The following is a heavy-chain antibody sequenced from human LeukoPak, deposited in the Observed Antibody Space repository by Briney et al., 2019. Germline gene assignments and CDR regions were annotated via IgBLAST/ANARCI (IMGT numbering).Heavy chain of an antibody. CDR2: ISDTGKT. CDR1: GASLSSYY. D-gene: IGHD3-3*01. CDR3: VTGYYEPFDN. J-gene: IGHJ4*02. Sequence: SETLSLTCNVSGASLSSYYWGWIRQSPGKGLEWLGYISDTGKTDYNPSLKSRSTLSLDMSKNQFSLRLTSVTAADTAVYYCVTGYYEPFDNWGQGTLVFVSS. V-gene: IGHV4-59*01.